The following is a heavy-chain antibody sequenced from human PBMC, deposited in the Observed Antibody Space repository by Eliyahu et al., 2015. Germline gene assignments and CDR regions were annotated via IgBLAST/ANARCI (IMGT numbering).Heavy chain of an antibody. D-gene: IGHD1-1*01. Sequence: EVQLLESGGDLVQPGGSLRLSXXASGFSFSSYGMNWVRQSPGKGLEGVSTISDSGGSTYYADSVKGRFTISRDNSKNTLYLQMNSLRAEDTAVYYCARIPRNWPSYFDYWGQGTLVTVSS. V-gene: IGHV3-23*01. CDR2: ISDSGGST. CDR1: GFSFSSYG. CDR3: ARIPRNWPSYFDY. J-gene: IGHJ4*02.